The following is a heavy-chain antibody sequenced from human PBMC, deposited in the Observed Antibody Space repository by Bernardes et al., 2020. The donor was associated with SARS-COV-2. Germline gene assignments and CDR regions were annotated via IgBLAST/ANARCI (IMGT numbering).Heavy chain of an antibody. V-gene: IGHV4-59*11. D-gene: IGHD1-20*01. CDR3: AIDALSLADGAFEI. Sequence: SETLSLTCTVSGDSIGSHSWSWIRQSPGKGLEYIGYMYYSGTTNYNPSLKSRVTISVDTSKNQLSLKLSSVTAADTAIYYCAIDALSLADGAFEIWGQGTVVTVSS. CDR2: MYYSGTT. J-gene: IGHJ3*02. CDR1: GDSIGSHS.